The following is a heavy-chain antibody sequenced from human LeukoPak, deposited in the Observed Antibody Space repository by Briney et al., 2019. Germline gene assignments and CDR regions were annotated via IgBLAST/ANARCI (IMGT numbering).Heavy chain of an antibody. CDR1: GGSFSGYY. V-gene: IGHV4-34*01. CDR3: ARGLTVTTTSGVY. Sequence: SGTLSLTCAVYGGSFSGYYWSWIRQPPGKGLEWIGEINHSGSTNYNPSLKSRVTISVDTSKNQFSLKLSSVTAADTAVYYCARGLTVTTTSGVYWGQGTLVTVSS. D-gene: IGHD4-17*01. CDR2: INHSGST. J-gene: IGHJ4*02.